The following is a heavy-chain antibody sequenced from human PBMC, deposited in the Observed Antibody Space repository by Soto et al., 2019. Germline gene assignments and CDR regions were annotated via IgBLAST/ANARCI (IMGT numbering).Heavy chain of an antibody. V-gene: IGHV4-59*01. CDR2: IHYSGSN. J-gene: IGHJ4*02. Sequence: SETLSLTCTVLGGSISGSYWSWIRQTTGKVLEWIGYIHYSGSNNYNPSLQSRVTMSVDSAKNQFSLELNSVSAADTAVYFCAKYRRTDAEGYSFDYWGQGALVTVSS. D-gene: IGHD2-15*01. CDR1: GGSISGSY. CDR3: AKYRRTDAEGYSFDY.